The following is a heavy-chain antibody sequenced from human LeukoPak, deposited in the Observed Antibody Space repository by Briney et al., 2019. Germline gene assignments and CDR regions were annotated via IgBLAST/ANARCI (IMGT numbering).Heavy chain of an antibody. D-gene: IGHD3-22*01. CDR1: GFTFSSYA. Sequence: GGYLRLSCAASGFTFSSYAKHWVRKARGKGLEWVAVISYDGSNKYYADSVKGRFTISRDNSKNTLYLQMNSLRAEDTAVYYCASSVLTPELKWFDFDYWGQGTLVTVSS. V-gene: IGHV3-30-3*01. J-gene: IGHJ4*02. CDR3: ASSVLTPELKWFDFDY. CDR2: ISYDGSNK.